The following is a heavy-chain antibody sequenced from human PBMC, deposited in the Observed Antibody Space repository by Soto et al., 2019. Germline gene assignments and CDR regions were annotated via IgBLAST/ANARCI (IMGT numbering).Heavy chain of an antibody. D-gene: IGHD2-15*01. CDR3: ARDREYCSGDNCYETGAAY. CDR1: GFTVSSYH. J-gene: IGHJ4*02. Sequence: GSLRLSCAASGFTVSSYHMSWVRQAPGKGLEWVSSISRSSSYIYYADSVRGRFTISRDNAKTSLYLQMNSLRAEDTAVYYCARDREYCSGDNCYETGAAYWGQGVLVTVSS. CDR2: ISRSSSYI. V-gene: IGHV3-21*01.